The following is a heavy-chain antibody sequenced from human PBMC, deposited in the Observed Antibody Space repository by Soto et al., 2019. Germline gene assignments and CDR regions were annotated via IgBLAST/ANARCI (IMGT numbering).Heavy chain of an antibody. V-gene: IGHV4-39*01. J-gene: IGHJ4*02. D-gene: IGHD3-22*01. CDR1: GGSISSSSYY. CDR2: IDYSGST. CDR3: ARQPTYYYDSSGYYFDY. Sequence: QLQLQESGPGLVKPSETLSLTCTVSGGSISSSSYYWGWIRQPPGKGLEWMGSIDYSGSTYYNPYLKSPVTISVDTSKSQCSLKLSSVTAADTAVYYCARQPTYYYDSSGYYFDYWGQGTLVTVSS.